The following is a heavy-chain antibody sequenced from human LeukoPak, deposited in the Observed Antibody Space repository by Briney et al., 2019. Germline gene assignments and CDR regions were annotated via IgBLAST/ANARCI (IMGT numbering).Heavy chain of an antibody. J-gene: IGHJ4*02. Sequence: SETLSLTCSVSGGSISSGGYYWSWIRQHPGKGLEWIGNIYHSGSTYYNPSLKSRVTTSVDTSKNQFSLKLSSVTAADTAVYYCASGRPLGFDYWGQGTLVTVSS. V-gene: IGHV4-31*03. CDR1: GGSISSGGYY. CDR2: IYHSGST. D-gene: IGHD1-26*01. CDR3: ASGRPLGFDY.